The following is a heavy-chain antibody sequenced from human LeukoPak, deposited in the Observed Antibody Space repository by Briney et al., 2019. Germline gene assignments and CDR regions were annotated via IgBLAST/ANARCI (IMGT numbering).Heavy chain of an antibody. CDR3: ATSEYSSGWYFFDY. CDR1: GFTFSSYA. D-gene: IGHD6-19*01. CDR2: ISGSGGST. J-gene: IGHJ4*02. Sequence: GGSLRLSCAASGFTFSSYAMSWVRQAPGKGLEWVSAISGSGGSTYYADSVKGRFTISRDNSKNMLYLQMNSLRAEDTAVYYCATSEYSSGWYFFDYWGQGTLVTVSS. V-gene: IGHV3-23*01.